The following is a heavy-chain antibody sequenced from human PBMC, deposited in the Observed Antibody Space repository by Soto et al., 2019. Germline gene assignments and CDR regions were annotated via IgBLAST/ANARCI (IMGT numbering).Heavy chain of an antibody. D-gene: IGHD1-26*01. CDR1: GYSFTSYG. CDR3: ARDNHDPSRYSGTYYVWFDP. V-gene: IGHV1-18*01. CDR2: ISGYNGNT. J-gene: IGHJ5*02. Sequence: QVQLVQSGAEVKKPGASVKVSCKASGYSFTSYGISWVRQAPGQGLEWMGWISGYNGNTNYAQKFQGRGTMTTDTSTSTADMELRSLRSDDTAVYYCARDNHDPSRYSGTYYVWFDPWGQGTLVTVAS.